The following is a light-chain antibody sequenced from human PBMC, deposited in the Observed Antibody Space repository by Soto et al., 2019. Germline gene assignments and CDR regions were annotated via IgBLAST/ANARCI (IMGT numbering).Light chain of an antibody. J-gene: IGKJ1*01. CDR2: GAS. CDR3: QQYGSSPWK. CDR1: QSVSTNY. V-gene: IGKV3-20*01. Sequence: IVLTQSPGSLPLSPGERSTLSCSASQSVSTNYLAWYQQKPGQAPRLLIYGASSRATGIPDRFSGSGSGTDFTLTISRLEPEDFAVYYCQQYGSSPWKFGQGTKVDIK.